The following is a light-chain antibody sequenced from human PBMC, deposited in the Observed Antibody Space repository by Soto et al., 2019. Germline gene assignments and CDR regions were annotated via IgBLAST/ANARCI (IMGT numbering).Light chain of an antibody. CDR3: QQANSFPLT. CDR1: QGISSW. V-gene: IGKV1D-12*01. J-gene: IGKJ4*01. Sequence: DIQMTQSPSSVSASVGDRVTITCRASQGISSWLDWYQQKPGKALKLLIYTASTLQSGVPSRFSGSGSGTDFTLTISSLQPEDFATYYCQQANSFPLTFGGGTKVEIK. CDR2: TAS.